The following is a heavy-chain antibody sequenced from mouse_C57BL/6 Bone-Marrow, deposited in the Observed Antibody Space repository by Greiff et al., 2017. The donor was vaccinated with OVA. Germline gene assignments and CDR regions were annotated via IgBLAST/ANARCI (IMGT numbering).Heavy chain of an antibody. J-gene: IGHJ2*01. D-gene: IGHD2-4*01. Sequence: VQLQQSGPELVKPGASVKISCKASGYTFTDYYMNWVKQSPGKSLEWIGDINPNNGGTSYNQKLKGKATFTVDKSSSTAYMELRSLTSEDSAVYYCARGYEYDEGARFDDWGQGTTLTVSS. V-gene: IGHV1-26*01. CDR2: INPNNGGT. CDR3: ARGYEYDEGARFDD. CDR1: GYTFTDYY.